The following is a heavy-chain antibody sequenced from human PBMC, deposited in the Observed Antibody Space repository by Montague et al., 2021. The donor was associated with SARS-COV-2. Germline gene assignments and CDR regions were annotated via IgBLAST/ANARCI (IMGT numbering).Heavy chain of an antibody. D-gene: IGHD3-16*02. V-gene: IGHV3-30*04. CDR1: GFTFSSYA. J-gene: IGHJ4*02. CDR3: ARDNYDYVWGSHRYIY. CDR2: ISYDGSNK. Sequence: SLRLSCAASGFTFSSYAMHWVRQAPGKGLEWVAVISYDGSNKYYADSVXGRFTISRDNSKNTLYLQMNSLRAEDTAVYYCARDNYDYVWGSHRYIYWGQGTLVTVSS.